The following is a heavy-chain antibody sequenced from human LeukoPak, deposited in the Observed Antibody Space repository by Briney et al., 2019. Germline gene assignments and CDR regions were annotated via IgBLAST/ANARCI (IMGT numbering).Heavy chain of an antibody. CDR2: INPSGGST. Sequence: ASVKVSCKASGYTFTSYYMHWVRQAPGQGLEWMGIINPSGGSTSYAQKFQGRVTMTRDMSTSTVYMELSSLRSEDTAVYYCATTSKGFGELLNYYYYYMDVWGKGTTVTISS. V-gene: IGHV1-46*01. J-gene: IGHJ6*03. CDR1: GYTFTSYY. D-gene: IGHD3-10*01. CDR3: ATTSKGFGELLNYYYYYMDV.